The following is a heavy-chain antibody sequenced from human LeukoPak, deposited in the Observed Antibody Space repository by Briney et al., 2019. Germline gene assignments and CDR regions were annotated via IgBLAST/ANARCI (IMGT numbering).Heavy chain of an antibody. Sequence: ASVKVSCKASGYTFTGRYMHWVRQAPGQGLEWMGWINPNSGGTNYAQKFQGRVTMTRDTSISTAYMELSRLTSDDTAVYYCASAGDYVGYYFDYWGQGTLVTVSS. V-gene: IGHV1-2*02. CDR3: ASAGDYVGYYFDY. J-gene: IGHJ4*02. CDR1: GYTFTGRY. D-gene: IGHD4-17*01. CDR2: INPNSGGT.